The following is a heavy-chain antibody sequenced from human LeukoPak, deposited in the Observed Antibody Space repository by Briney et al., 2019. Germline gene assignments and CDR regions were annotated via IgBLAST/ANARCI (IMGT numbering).Heavy chain of an antibody. J-gene: IGHJ4*02. Sequence: ASVKVSCKASGYTFTTYNINWVRQAPGQGLEWIGWISGYNGNTNYAQKLQGRVTMTTDTSTSTAYMELRSLRSDDTAVYHCARDSLYYYDSSGYYGYWGQGTLVTVSS. D-gene: IGHD3-22*01. CDR2: ISGYNGNT. V-gene: IGHV1-18*01. CDR1: GYTFTTYN. CDR3: ARDSLYYYDSSGYYGY.